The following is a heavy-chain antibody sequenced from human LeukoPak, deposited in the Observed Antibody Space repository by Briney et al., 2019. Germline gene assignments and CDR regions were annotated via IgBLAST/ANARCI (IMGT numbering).Heavy chain of an antibody. V-gene: IGHV3-23*01. CDR1: GFTFGNYA. D-gene: IGHD6-13*01. CDR2: IVGSGDST. CDR3: AKRAQYSSSWVQFDC. Sequence: GGSLRLSCAASGFTFGNYAMTWVRQAPGKGLEWVSTIVGSGDSTYYADSVKGRFTISRDNSKNTVHLQMNSLRAEDTAVYYCAKRAQYSSSWVQFDCWGQGTLVTVSS. J-gene: IGHJ4*02.